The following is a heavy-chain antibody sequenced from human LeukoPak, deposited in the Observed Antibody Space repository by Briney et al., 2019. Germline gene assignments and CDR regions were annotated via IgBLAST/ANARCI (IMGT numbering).Heavy chain of an antibody. CDR2: IYYSGST. D-gene: IGHD4-23*01. Sequence: PSETLSLTCTVSGDSITGRDYSWNWIRQPPGKGLEWIGYIYYSGSTNYNPSLKSRVTISVDTSKNQLSLKLSSVTAADTAVYYCARTRAYGGRPDYWGQGTLVTVSS. J-gene: IGHJ4*02. CDR3: ARTRAYGGRPDY. CDR1: GDSITGRDYS. V-gene: IGHV4-61*08.